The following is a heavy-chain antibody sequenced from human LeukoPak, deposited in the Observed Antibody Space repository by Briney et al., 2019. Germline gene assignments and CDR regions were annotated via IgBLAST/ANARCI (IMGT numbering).Heavy chain of an antibody. Sequence: SETLSLTCTVSGGSISSSSYHWGWIRQPPGKGLEWIGSIYYSGSTYYNPSLKSRVTISVDTSKNQFSLKLSSVTAADTAVYYCAVHTYSGYDLWGQGTLVTVSS. V-gene: IGHV4-39*07. CDR1: GGSISSSSYH. CDR2: IYYSGST. CDR3: AVHTYSGYDL. J-gene: IGHJ4*02. D-gene: IGHD5-12*01.